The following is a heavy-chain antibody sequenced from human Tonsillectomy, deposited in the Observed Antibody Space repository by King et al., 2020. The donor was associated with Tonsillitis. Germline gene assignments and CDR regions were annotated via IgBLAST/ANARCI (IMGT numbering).Heavy chain of an antibody. Sequence: VQLVESGGGLVQPGGSLRLSCEASGFTFSRSNMNWVRQAPGKGLEWISFISATSSTKYYADSVKGRFTISRDNAKNSLFLQMNSLRAEDTALYYCARDRVAIFGVENMPFDPWGQGTLVTVSS. J-gene: IGHJ5*01. D-gene: IGHD3-3*02. CDR3: ARDRVAIFGVENMPFDP. CDR2: ISATSSTK. CDR1: GFTFSRSN. V-gene: IGHV3-48*01.